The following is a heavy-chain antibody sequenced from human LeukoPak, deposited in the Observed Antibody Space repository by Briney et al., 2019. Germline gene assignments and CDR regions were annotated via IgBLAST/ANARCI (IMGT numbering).Heavy chain of an antibody. Sequence: ASVKVSCKASGYTFTGYYMHWVRQAPGQGLEGMGWINHNSGGTNYAQKFQGRVTMTRDTSISTAYMELSRLRSDDTAVYYCARALRYFDWYTNYWGQGTLVTVSS. V-gene: IGHV1-2*02. CDR2: INHNSGGT. D-gene: IGHD3-9*01. CDR3: ARALRYFDWYTNY. J-gene: IGHJ4*02. CDR1: GYTFTGYY.